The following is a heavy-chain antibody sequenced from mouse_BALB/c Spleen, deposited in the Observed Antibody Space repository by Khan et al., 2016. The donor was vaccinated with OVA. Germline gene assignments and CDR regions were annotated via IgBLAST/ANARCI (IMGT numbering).Heavy chain of an antibody. CDR3: ARDRIDY. CDR2: INPTSGYI. Sequence: QVQLKESGAEQAKPGASMKMSCKTSGYTFSSYWMHWVKQRPGQGLEWIGYINPTSGYIEYNEKFKDKATLSADKSSSTAYMQLTSLTSEDSAVYYCARDRIDYWGQGTTLTVSS. J-gene: IGHJ2*01. V-gene: IGHV1-7*01. CDR1: GYTFSSYW.